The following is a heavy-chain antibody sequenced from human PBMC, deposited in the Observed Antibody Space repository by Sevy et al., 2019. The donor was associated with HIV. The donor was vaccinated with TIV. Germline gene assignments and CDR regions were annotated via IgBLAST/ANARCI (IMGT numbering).Heavy chain of an antibody. Sequence: ASVQVSCKASGYTFTGYYIHWVRQAPGQGLEWMGWIIPSSGGTNYGQKFLGRVTMTRDTSISTAYLELHRLTSDDTAVYYCTRSVYGSGTYLNDHWGQGTLVTVSS. V-gene: IGHV1-2*02. CDR3: TRSVYGSGTYLNDH. CDR2: IIPSSGGT. J-gene: IGHJ4*02. CDR1: GYTFTGYY. D-gene: IGHD3-10*01.